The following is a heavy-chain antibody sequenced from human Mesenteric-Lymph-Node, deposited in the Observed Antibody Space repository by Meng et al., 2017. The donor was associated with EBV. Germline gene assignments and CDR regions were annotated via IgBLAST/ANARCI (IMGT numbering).Heavy chain of an antibody. J-gene: IGHJ4*02. CDR1: GGSFSGYY. CDR3: ARFGAILRGFDY. V-gene: IGHV4-34*01. CDR2: INHSGST. D-gene: IGHD3-10*01. Sequence: QVQLQQWCVGLLKPSETLSLPCAVYGGSFSGYYWSWIRQPPGKGLEWIGEINHSGSTNYNPSLKSRVTISVDTSKNQFSLKLSSVTAADTAVYYCARFGAILRGFDYWGQGTLVTVSS.